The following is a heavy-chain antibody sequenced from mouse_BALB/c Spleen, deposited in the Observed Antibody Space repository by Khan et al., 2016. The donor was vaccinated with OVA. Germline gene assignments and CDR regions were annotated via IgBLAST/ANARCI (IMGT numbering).Heavy chain of an antibody. Sequence: VRLQQSGAELVKPGASVKLSCTASGYNIKDTYMHWVKQRPEQGLEWIGRIDPANGNTEYDPKFPGKATITADTLSNTTYLQVSSLASEDTAVYYCARWPRGYWGQGTTLTVSS. CDR3: ARWPRGY. V-gene: IGHV14-3*02. CDR1: GYNIKDTY. CDR2: IDPANGNT. J-gene: IGHJ2*01.